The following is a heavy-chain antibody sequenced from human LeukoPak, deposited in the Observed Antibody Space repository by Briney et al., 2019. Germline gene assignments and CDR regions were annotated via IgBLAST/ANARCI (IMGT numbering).Heavy chain of an antibody. V-gene: IGHV3-30*02. CDR1: RFSFSSLG. CDR2: IRNDGSNE. Sequence: GGSLRLSCTASRFSFSSLGLHWVRQAPGQGLEWVAFIRNDGSNEYYADSVKGRFTISRDNSKNTLYLQMNSLRAEDTAVYYCAKGGLGGSYQASDYWGQGTLVTVSS. D-gene: IGHD1-26*01. J-gene: IGHJ4*02. CDR3: AKGGLGGSYQASDY.